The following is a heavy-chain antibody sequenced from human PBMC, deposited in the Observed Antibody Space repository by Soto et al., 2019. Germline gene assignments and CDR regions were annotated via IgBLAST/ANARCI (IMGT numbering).Heavy chain of an antibody. CDR1: GYTFTGYY. J-gene: IGHJ3*02. V-gene: IGHV1-2*04. CDR2: INPNSGGT. Sequence: QVQLVQSGAEVKKPGASVKVSCKASGYTFTGYYMHWVRQAPGQGLEWMGWINPNSGGTNYAQKFQGWVTMTRDTSISTAYMGLSRLRSDDTAVYYCARGISNMVRGVIIAARDAFDIWGQGTMVTVSS. CDR3: ARGISNMVRGVIIAARDAFDI. D-gene: IGHD3-10*01.